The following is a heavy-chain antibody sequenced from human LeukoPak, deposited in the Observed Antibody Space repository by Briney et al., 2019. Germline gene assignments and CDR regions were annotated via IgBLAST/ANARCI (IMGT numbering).Heavy chain of an antibody. CDR3: ARAWVGSSGWYSPYYFDY. V-gene: IGHV1-69*05. D-gene: IGHD6-19*01. J-gene: IGHJ4*02. Sequence: RASVKVSCKASGGTFSSYAISWVRRAPGQGLEWMGGIIPIFGTANYAQKFQGRVTITTDESTSTAYMELSSLRSEDTAVYYCARAWVGSSGWYSPYYFDYWGQGTLVTVSS. CDR1: GGTFSSYA. CDR2: IIPIFGTA.